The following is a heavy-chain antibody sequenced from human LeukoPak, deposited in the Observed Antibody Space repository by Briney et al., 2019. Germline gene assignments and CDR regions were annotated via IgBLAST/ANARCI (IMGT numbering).Heavy chain of an antibody. Sequence: GGSLRLSCAASGLTFSSYGMHSVRQAPGKGLEWVAFIRYDGSNKYYADSVKGRFTISRDNSKNTLYLQMNSLRAEDTAVYYCAKEDSSGYYPTYFDYWGQGTLVTVSS. CDR1: GLTFSSYG. CDR3: AKEDSSGYYPTYFDY. V-gene: IGHV3-30*02. J-gene: IGHJ4*02. D-gene: IGHD3-22*01. CDR2: IRYDGSNK.